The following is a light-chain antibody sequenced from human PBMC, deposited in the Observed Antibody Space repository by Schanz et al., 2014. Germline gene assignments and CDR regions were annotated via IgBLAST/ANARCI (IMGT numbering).Light chain of an antibody. J-gene: IGLJ3*02. CDR2: DVT. Sequence: QSALTQPASVSGSPGQSITISCTGTSSDVGGYNYVSWYQQYPGKAPKLMIYDVTNRPSGVSNRFSGSRSGNTASLTISGLQAEDEADYYCSSYMSSSHWVFGGGTKLTVL. CDR1: SSDVGGYNY. V-gene: IGLV2-14*01. CDR3: SSYMSSSHWV.